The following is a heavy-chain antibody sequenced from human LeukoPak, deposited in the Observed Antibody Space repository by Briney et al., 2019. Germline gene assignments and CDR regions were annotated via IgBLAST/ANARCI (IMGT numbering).Heavy chain of an antibody. Sequence: PSETLSLTCTVSGGSISSSSYYWSWIRQPPGKGLEWIGYIYYSGSTNYNPSLKSRVTISVDTSKNQFSLKLSSVTAADTAVYYCASESPIVPSYFQHWGQGTLVTVSS. CDR2: IYYSGST. CDR3: ASESPIVPSYFQH. CDR1: GGSISSSSYY. V-gene: IGHV4-61*01. J-gene: IGHJ1*01. D-gene: IGHD2-8*01.